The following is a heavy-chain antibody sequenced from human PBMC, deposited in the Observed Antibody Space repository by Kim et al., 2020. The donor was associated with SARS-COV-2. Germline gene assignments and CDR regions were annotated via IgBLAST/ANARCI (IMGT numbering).Heavy chain of an antibody. CDR1: GGSISSSSYY. D-gene: IGHD1-26*01. Sequence: SETLSLTCTVSGGSISSSSYYWGWIRQPPGKGLEWIGSIYYSGSTYYNPSLKSRVTISVDTSKNQFSLKLSSVTAADTAVYYCARHSLPSGSPKGLPYNWFDPWGQGTLVTVSS. V-gene: IGHV4-39*01. CDR3: ARHSLPSGSPKGLPYNWFDP. CDR2: IYYSGST. J-gene: IGHJ5*02.